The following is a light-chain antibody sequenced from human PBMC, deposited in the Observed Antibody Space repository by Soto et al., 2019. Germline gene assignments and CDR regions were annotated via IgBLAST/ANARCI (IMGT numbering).Light chain of an antibody. CDR3: QQYGSSPPIT. Sequence: EIVLTQSPGTLSLSPGEGATLSCRASQSVSSSYLAWYRQKPGQAPSLVIYGASRRATGIPDRFSGSGSGTDFTLTISRLEPEDFAVYYCQQYGSSPPITFGQGTRLE. V-gene: IGKV3-20*01. J-gene: IGKJ5*01. CDR1: QSVSSSY. CDR2: GAS.